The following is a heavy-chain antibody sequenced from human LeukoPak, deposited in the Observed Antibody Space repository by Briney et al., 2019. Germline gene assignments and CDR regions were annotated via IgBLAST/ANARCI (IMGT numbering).Heavy chain of an antibody. V-gene: IGHV3-30*02. D-gene: IGHD5-12*01. CDR1: GFTFSSYG. CDR3: ANWMRTADGFSGCYYYYMDV. CDR2: IRYDGSNK. J-gene: IGHJ6*03. Sequence: GGSLRLSCAASGFTFSSYGMHWVRQAPGKGLEWVAFIRYDGSNKYYADSVKGRFTISRDNSKNTLYLQMNSLRAEDTAVYYCANWMRTADGFSGCYYYYMDVWGKGTTVTVSS.